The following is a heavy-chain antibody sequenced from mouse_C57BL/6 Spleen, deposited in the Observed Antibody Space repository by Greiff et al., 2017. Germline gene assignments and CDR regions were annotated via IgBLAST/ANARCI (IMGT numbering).Heavy chain of an antibody. CDR1: GFSLTSYG. CDR3: ARRGATFYYAMDY. Sequence: QVQLQQSGPGLVAPSQSLSITCTVSGFSLTSYGVHWVRQPPGKGLEWLVVIWSDGSTTYNSALKSRLSISKDNSKSQVFLKMNSLQTDDTAMYYCARRGATFYYAMDYWGQGTSVTVSS. V-gene: IGHV2-6*03. CDR2: IWSDGST. J-gene: IGHJ4*01.